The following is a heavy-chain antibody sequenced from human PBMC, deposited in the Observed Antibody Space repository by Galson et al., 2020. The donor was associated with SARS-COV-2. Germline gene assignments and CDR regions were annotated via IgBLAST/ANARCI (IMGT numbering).Heavy chain of an antibody. D-gene: IGHD3-10*01. CDR2: VSPYIGKT. J-gene: IGHJ4*02. V-gene: IGHV1-18*01. Sequence: ASVKVSCKASGYTFTSYAINWVRQAPGQGLEWMGWVSPYIGKTNYAQKLQGRVTMTTDTSTRTAFLEVRSLRSDDTAVYYCARDIYYGSGVFDYWGQGTLVTVSS. CDR3: ARDIYYGSGVFDY. CDR1: GYTFTSYA.